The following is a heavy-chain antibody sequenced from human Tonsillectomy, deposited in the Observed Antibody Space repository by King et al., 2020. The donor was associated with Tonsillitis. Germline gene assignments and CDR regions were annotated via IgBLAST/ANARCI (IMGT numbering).Heavy chain of an antibody. CDR1: GFTFSSYG. CDR3: AKEPAPTGSYWRAFDI. CDR2: ISYDGSNK. D-gene: IGHD1-26*01. V-gene: IGHV3-30*18. Sequence: VQLVESGGGVVQPGRSLRLSCAASGFTFSSYGMHWVRQAPGKGLEWVAVISYDGSNKYYADSVKGRFTISRDNSKNTLYLQMNSLRAEDTAVYYCAKEPAPTGSYWRAFDIWGQGKMVTVSS. J-gene: IGHJ3*02.